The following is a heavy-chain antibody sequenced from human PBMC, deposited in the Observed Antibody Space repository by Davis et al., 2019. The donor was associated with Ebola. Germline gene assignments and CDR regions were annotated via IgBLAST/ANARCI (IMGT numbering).Heavy chain of an antibody. CDR1: GFTFTSYS. Sequence: PGGSLRLSCVTSGFTFTSYSFNWIRQPPGKGLEWIAHINTRGDARVYADSVRGRFTISRDDAANSLSLQMDSLKHEDTAVYYCVRDYLFALDSWGQGTPVTVSS. J-gene: IGHJ5*01. V-gene: IGHV3-48*02. D-gene: IGHD3-10*02. CDR2: INTRGDAR. CDR3: VRDYLFALDS.